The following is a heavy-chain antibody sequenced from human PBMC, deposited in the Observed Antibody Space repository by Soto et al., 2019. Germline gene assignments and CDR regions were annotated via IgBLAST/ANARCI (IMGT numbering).Heavy chain of an antibody. Sequence: QITLKESGPTLVKPTQTLTLTCTFSGFSLSTSGVGVGWIRQPPGKALEWLALIYWDDDKRYSPSLKSRLTITNDTSKNQVVRTMTNMYPVDTATYYCAHSRDWGSPFDYWGQGTLVTVSS. CDR1: GFSLSTSGVG. D-gene: IGHD7-27*01. V-gene: IGHV2-5*02. CDR2: IYWDDDK. J-gene: IGHJ4*02. CDR3: AHSRDWGSPFDY.